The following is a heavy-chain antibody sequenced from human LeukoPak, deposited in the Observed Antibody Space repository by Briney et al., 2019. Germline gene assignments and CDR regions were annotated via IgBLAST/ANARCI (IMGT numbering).Heavy chain of an antibody. CDR3: ARRQKLRGPRAGDAFDI. CDR1: GDSISSYY. V-gene: IGHV4-59*08. CDR2: IHYSGYT. Sequence: SETLSLTYTVSGDSISSYYWSWIRQPPGRGLECIGYIHYSGYTNYNPSLKSRVTISVDTSKYQFSLKLSSVTAADTAMYYCARRQKLRGPRAGDAFDIWGQGTMVTVSS. J-gene: IGHJ3*02. D-gene: IGHD4/OR15-4a*01.